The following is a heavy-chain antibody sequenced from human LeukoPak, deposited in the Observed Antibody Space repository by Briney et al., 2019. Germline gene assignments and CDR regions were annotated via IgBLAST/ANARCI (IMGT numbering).Heavy chain of an antibody. Sequence: PSQTLSLTCTVSGGSISSGSYYWSWIRQPAGKGLEWIGRIYTSGGTNYNPSLKSRVTILVDTSKNQFSLKLSSVTAADTAVYYCARTMVRGVIRSDYWGQGTLVTVSS. V-gene: IGHV4-61*02. CDR1: GGSISSGSYY. D-gene: IGHD3-10*01. CDR2: IYTSGGT. CDR3: ARTMVRGVIRSDY. J-gene: IGHJ4*02.